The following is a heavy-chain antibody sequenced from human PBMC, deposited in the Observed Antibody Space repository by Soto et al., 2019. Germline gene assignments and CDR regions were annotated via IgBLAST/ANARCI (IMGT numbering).Heavy chain of an antibody. J-gene: IGHJ5*02. CDR3: ARVLTGSYNWFDP. Sequence: EVQLVESGGGLVQPGGSLRLSCAASGFSFSSYWMHWVRQVPGKGLVWVSRINSAGSTTTYAESVKGRFTISRDNAKNTLYLQMNSLRVEDTAVYYCARVLTGSYNWFDPWGQGTLVTVSS. CDR1: GFSFSSYW. D-gene: IGHD1-26*01. V-gene: IGHV3-74*01. CDR2: INSAGSTT.